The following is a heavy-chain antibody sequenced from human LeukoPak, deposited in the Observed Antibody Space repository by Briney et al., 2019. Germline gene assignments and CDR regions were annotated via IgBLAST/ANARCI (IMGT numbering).Heavy chain of an antibody. Sequence: SETLSLTCTVSGGSISSYYWSWIRQPPGKGLEWIGYIYYSGSNNYNPSLKSRVTISVDTSKNQFSLKLSSVTAADTAVYYCARAARWELRYYYYYMDVWGKGTTVTISS. CDR1: GGSISSYY. D-gene: IGHD1-26*01. V-gene: IGHV4-59*01. CDR2: IYYSGSN. J-gene: IGHJ6*03. CDR3: ARAARWELRYYYYYMDV.